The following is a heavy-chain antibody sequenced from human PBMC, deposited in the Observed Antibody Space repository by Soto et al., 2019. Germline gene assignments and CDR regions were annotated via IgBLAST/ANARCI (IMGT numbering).Heavy chain of an antibody. V-gene: IGHV3-15*01. CDR2: VKSKADGGAT. Sequence: LRLSCAGSGFTFSNAWMNWVRQVPGKGLEWVGRVKSKADGGATDYAAPVKGRFTISRDDLKNTVYLQMNSLKTEDTAVYFCATGQVLDYWGLGTLVTVSS. CDR1: GFTFSNAW. CDR3: ATGQVLDY. J-gene: IGHJ4*02.